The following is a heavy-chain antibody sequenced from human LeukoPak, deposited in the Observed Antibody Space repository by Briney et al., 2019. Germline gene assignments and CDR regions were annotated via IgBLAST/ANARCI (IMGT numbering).Heavy chain of an antibody. D-gene: IGHD5-18*01. J-gene: IGHJ4*02. Sequence: SETLSLTCTVSGGSISSYYWSWIRQPPGKGLEWIGYIYYSGSTNYNPSLKSRVTISVDTSKNQFSLKLSSVTAADTAVYYCARAPNMGTAMDYWGQGTLVTVSS. CDR3: ARAPNMGTAMDY. V-gene: IGHV4-59*08. CDR1: GGSISSYY. CDR2: IYYSGST.